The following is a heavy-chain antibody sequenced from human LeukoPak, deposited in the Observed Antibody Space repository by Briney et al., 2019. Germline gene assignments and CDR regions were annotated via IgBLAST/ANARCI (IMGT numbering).Heavy chain of an antibody. CDR1: GGSISSYH. Sequence: SETLSLTCTVSGGSISSYHWSWIRQPPGKGLEWIGYIYYSGSTSYNPSLKSRVTISVDTSKNQFSLKLSSVTAADTAVYYCARMRDVLLWFGELSGRGYFDYWGQGTLVTVSS. CDR2: IYYSGST. V-gene: IGHV4-59*01. CDR3: ARMRDVLLWFGELSGRGYFDY. J-gene: IGHJ4*02. D-gene: IGHD3-10*01.